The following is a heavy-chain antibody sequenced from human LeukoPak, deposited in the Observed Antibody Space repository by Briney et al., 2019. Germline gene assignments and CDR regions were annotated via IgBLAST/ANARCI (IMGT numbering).Heavy chain of an antibody. CDR1: GYTFTSYG. D-gene: IGHD3-3*01. V-gene: IGHV1-18*01. CDR2: ISAYNGNT. Sequence: ASVKVSCKASGYTFTSYGTSWVRQAPGQGLEWMGWISAYNGNTNYAQKLQGRVTMTTDTSTSTAYMELRSLRSDDTAVYYCARDSNDDFWSGSTNWFDPWGQGTLVTVSS. CDR3: ARDSNDDFWSGSTNWFDP. J-gene: IGHJ5*02.